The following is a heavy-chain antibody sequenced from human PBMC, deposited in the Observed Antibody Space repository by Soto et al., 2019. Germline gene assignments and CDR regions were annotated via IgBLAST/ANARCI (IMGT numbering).Heavy chain of an antibody. CDR2: IRSKAYGGTT. Sequence: GGSLRLSCTASGFTFGDYAMSWFRQAPGKGLEWVGFIRSKAYGGTTEYAASVKGRFTISRDDSKSIAYLQMNSLKTEDTAVYYCTREPYYYDSSGYITDYWGQGTLVTSPQ. V-gene: IGHV3-49*03. CDR3: TREPYYYDSSGYITDY. CDR1: GFTFGDYA. J-gene: IGHJ4*02. D-gene: IGHD3-22*01.